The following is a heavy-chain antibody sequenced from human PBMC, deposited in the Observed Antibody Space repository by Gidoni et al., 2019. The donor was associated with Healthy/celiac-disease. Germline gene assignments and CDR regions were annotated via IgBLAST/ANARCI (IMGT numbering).Heavy chain of an antibody. CDR1: GFTFSSYG. CDR3: ARDRGAAGNDAFDI. D-gene: IGHD6-13*01. Sequence: QVQLVESGGGVVQPGRSLRLSCAASGFTFSSYGMHWVRQAPGEGLEWVAVIWYDGSNKYYADSVKGRFTISRDNSKNTLYLQMNSLRAEDTAVYYCARDRGAAGNDAFDIWGQGTMVTVSS. CDR2: IWYDGSNK. V-gene: IGHV3-33*01. J-gene: IGHJ3*02.